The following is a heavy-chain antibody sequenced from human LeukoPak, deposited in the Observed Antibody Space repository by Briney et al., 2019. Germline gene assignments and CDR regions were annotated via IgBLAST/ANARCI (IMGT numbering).Heavy chain of an antibody. CDR1: GFTFSSYS. CDR3: ARERYSSSWSSWFDP. J-gene: IGHJ5*02. Sequence: GGSLRLSCAASGFTFSSYSMNWVRQAPGKGLEWVSYISSSSSTIYYADFVKGRFTISRDNAKNSLYLQMNSLRAEDTAVYYCARERYSSSWSSWFDPWGQGTLVTVSS. V-gene: IGHV3-48*01. CDR2: ISSSSSTI. D-gene: IGHD6-13*01.